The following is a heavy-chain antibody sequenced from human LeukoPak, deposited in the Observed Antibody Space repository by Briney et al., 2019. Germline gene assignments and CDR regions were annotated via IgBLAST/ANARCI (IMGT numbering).Heavy chain of an antibody. J-gene: IGHJ4*02. Sequence: GGSRRLSCAASGFTFSSYSMNWVRQAPGKWLEWDSSISSSSSYIYYADSVKGRFTISRDNAKNSLYLQMNSLRAEDTAVYYCAREQGGIVVVPAASFDYWGQGTLVTVSS. D-gene: IGHD2-2*01. CDR3: AREQGGIVVVPAASFDY. CDR1: GFTFSSYS. V-gene: IGHV3-21*01. CDR2: ISSSSSYI.